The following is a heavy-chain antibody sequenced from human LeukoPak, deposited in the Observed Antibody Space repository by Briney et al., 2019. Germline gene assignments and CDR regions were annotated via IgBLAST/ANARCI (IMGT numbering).Heavy chain of an antibody. CDR3: ARSSSSSSQLDY. V-gene: IGHV4-59*01. D-gene: IGHD6-13*01. Sequence: SETLSLTCTVSGGSISNYYWSWIRQPPGKGLEWIGYIFYSGSTNYNPSLKSRVTMSVDTSKNQFSPKLSSVTAADTAVYYCARSSSSSSQLDYWGQGTLVTVSS. CDR2: IFYSGST. CDR1: GGSISNYY. J-gene: IGHJ4*02.